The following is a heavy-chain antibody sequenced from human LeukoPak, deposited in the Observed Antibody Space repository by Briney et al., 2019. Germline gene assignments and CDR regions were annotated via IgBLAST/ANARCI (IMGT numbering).Heavy chain of an antibody. D-gene: IGHD3/OR15-3a*01. J-gene: IGHJ5*02. CDR1: GGSFSGYY. CDR2: INHSGST. Sequence: SETLSLTCAVYGGSFSGYYWSWIRQPPGKGLEWIGEINHSGSTNYNPSLKSRVTISVDTSKNQFSLKLSSVTAADTAVYYCARRPGRLLWDWSPKYNWFDPWGQGTLVTVSS. CDR3: ARRPGRLLWDWSPKYNWFDP. V-gene: IGHV4-34*01.